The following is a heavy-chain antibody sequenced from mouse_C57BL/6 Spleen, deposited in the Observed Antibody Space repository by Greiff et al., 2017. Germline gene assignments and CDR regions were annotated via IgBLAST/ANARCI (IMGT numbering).Heavy chain of an antibody. D-gene: IGHD3-1*01. Sequence: EVKLVESEGGLVQPGSSMKLSCTASGFTFSDYYMAWVRQVPEKGLEWVANINYDGSSTYYLDSLKSRFIISRDNAKNILYLQMSSLKSEDTATYYCAREGRATYYYAMDYWGQGTSVTVSS. CDR3: AREGRATYYYAMDY. CDR1: GFTFSDYY. CDR2: INYDGSST. J-gene: IGHJ4*01. V-gene: IGHV5-16*01.